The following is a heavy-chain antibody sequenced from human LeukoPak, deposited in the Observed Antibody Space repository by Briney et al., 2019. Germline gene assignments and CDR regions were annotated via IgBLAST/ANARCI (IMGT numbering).Heavy chain of an antibody. CDR3: ARARDPLLWFGELNY. CDR2: ILPIFGTA. D-gene: IGHD3-10*01. CDR1: GRTFSSYA. Sequence: SVKVSCKASGRTFSSYAISCVRQAPGQGLEWMGGILPIFGTANYAQNFEGGVKITADESTSTAYMELSSLRSKDTAVYYCARARDPLLWFGELNYWGQGTLVTVSS. V-gene: IGHV1-69*13. J-gene: IGHJ4*02.